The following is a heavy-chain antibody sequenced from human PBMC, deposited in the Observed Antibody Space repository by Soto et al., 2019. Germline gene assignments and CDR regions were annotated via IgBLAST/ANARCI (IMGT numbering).Heavy chain of an antibody. J-gene: IGHJ3*02. Sequence: SETLSLTCTVSGGSISSGGYYWSWIRQHPGKGLEWIGYIYYSGSTYYNPSLKSRVTISVDTSKNQFSLKLSSVTAADTAVYYCASVPFGVVINGAIDIWGQGTMVTVSS. CDR2: IYYSGST. D-gene: IGHD3-3*01. CDR3: ASVPFGVVINGAIDI. V-gene: IGHV4-31*03. CDR1: GGSISSGGYY.